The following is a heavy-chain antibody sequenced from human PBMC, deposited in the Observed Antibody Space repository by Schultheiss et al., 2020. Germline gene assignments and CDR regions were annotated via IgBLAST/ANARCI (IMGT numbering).Heavy chain of an antibody. CDR1: GGSISRSNW. J-gene: IGHJ2*01. Sequence: SETLSLTCAVSGGSISRSNWWSWVRQPPGKGLEWTGEIYNSGSTNYNPSLKSRVTFSVDTSKNQFSLKLSSVTAADTAVYYCARDRCRGGSCYSDWYFDLWGRGTLVTVSS. V-gene: IGHV4-4*02. CDR2: IYNSGST. D-gene: IGHD2-15*01. CDR3: ARDRCRGGSCYSDWYFDL.